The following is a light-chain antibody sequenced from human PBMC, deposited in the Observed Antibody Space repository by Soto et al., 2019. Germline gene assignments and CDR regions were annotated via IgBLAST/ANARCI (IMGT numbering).Light chain of an antibody. Sequence: EIVLTKNPDTLSLSPGERATLSCRASQSVSSSDLAWYQQKPGQAPRLLIYGASSRATGIPDRFSGSGSGTDFTLTISRLEPEDCAVYYCQQYGSSPLTFCGGTKVDI. CDR2: GAS. CDR1: QSVSSSD. J-gene: IGKJ4*01. V-gene: IGKV3-20*01. CDR3: QQYGSSPLT.